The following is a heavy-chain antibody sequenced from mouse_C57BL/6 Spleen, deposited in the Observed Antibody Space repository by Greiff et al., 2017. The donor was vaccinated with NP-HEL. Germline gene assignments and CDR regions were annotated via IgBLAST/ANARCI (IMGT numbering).Heavy chain of an antibody. CDR3: ARLGYYGSSSFDY. CDR1: GFTFSDYG. Sequence: EVKLMESGGGLVKPGGSLKLSCAASGFTFSDYGMHWVRQAPEKGLEWVAYISSGSSTIYYADTVKGRFTISRDNAKNTLFLQMTSLRSEDTAMYYCARLGYYGSSSFDYWGQGTTLTVSS. J-gene: IGHJ2*01. V-gene: IGHV5-17*01. D-gene: IGHD1-1*01. CDR2: ISSGSSTI.